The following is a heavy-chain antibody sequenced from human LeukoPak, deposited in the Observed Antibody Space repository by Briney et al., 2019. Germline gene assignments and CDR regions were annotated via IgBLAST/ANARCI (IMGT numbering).Heavy chain of an antibody. Sequence: GGSLRLSCAASAFTFSTYSMHWVREAPGKGLEWVAAISYDGPNKNYADSVKGRFTISRDNSKNTLYLQMNSLRAEDTAGYYCARGLRIAVAGNIDYWGQGTLVTVSS. J-gene: IGHJ4*02. CDR2: ISYDGPNK. V-gene: IGHV3-30*04. CDR3: ARGLRIAVAGNIDY. CDR1: AFTFSTYS. D-gene: IGHD6-19*01.